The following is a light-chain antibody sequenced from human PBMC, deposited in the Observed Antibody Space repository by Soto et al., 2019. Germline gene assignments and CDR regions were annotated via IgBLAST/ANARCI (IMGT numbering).Light chain of an antibody. CDR2: GAS. J-gene: IGKJ2*01. Sequence: EVVLTQSPATLSVSPGDRATLSCRASQSVSRNLAWYQQKPGQAPRLLIYGASTRATGGPARFSGSGSATAFTLSISSLQSEDVAVYYCQQYGDWPPDTYGQGTKLEIK. CDR3: QQYGDWPPDT. V-gene: IGKV3-15*01. CDR1: QSVSRN.